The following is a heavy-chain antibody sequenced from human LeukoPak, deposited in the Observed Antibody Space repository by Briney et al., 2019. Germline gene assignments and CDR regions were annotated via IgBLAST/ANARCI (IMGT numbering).Heavy chain of an antibody. CDR2: ISSSSSTI. J-gene: IGHJ3*02. D-gene: IGHD1-26*01. Sequence: GGSLRLSCAASGFTFSSYWMHWVRQAPGKGLEWVSYISSSSSTIYYADSVKGRFTISRDNAKNSLYLQMNSLRAEDTAVYYCARRANSGSTKGAFDIWGQGTMVTVSS. V-gene: IGHV3-48*01. CDR1: GFTFSSYW. CDR3: ARRANSGSTKGAFDI.